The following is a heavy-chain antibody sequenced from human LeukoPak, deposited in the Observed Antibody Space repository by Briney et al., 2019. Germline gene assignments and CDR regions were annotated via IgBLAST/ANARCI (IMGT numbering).Heavy chain of an antibody. Sequence: GGSLRLSCAASGFTFSSYGMHWVRQAPGKGLEWVAVISYDGSNKYYADSVKGRFTISRDNSKNTLYLQMNSLRAEDTAVYYCAKDLSRQLGPPDWGQGTLVTVSS. CDR3: AKDLSRQLGPPD. V-gene: IGHV3-30*18. D-gene: IGHD6-13*01. CDR2: ISYDGSNK. J-gene: IGHJ4*02. CDR1: GFTFSSYG.